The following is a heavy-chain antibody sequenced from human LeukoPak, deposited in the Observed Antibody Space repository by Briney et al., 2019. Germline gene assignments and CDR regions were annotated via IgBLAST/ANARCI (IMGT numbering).Heavy chain of an antibody. J-gene: IGHJ5*02. V-gene: IGHV1-18*01. CDR2: ISAYNGNT. Sequence: ASVKVSCKASGYTFTSYGISWVRQAPGQGLEWMGWISAYNGNTNYAQKFQGRVTITADESTSTAYMELSSLRSEDAAVYYCARDPLGYCSSTSCPLGFDPWGQGTLVTVSS. D-gene: IGHD2-2*01. CDR3: ARDPLGYCSSTSCPLGFDP. CDR1: GYTFTSYG.